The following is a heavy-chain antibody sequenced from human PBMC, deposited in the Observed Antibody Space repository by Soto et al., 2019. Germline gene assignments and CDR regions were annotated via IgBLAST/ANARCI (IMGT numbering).Heavy chain of an antibody. Sequence: PGESLKISCEASGYGFANYWIGWVRQKPGKGLEWMGIIYPGDSDTRYNPSFQGQVTMSADKSISAAYLQWTSLKASDTATYYCARQGSNGAYVYFPMDVWGQGTTVTVSS. V-gene: IGHV5-51*01. CDR2: IYPGDSDT. CDR3: ARQGSNGAYVYFPMDV. D-gene: IGHD3-16*01. J-gene: IGHJ6*02. CDR1: GYGFANYW.